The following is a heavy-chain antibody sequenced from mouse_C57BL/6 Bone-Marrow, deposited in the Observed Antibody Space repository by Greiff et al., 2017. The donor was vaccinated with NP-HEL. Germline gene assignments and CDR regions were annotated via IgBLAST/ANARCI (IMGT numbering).Heavy chain of an antibody. D-gene: IGHD6-2*01. J-gene: IGHJ4*01. CDR2: IRSKSNNYAT. V-gene: IGHV10-1*01. CDR1: GFSFNTYA. Sequence: EVQGVESGGGLVQPKGSLKLSCAASGFSFNTYAMNWVRQAPGKGLEWVARIRSKSNNYATYYADSVKDRFTISRDDSESMLYLQMNNLKTEDTAMYYCVRQEESHFIMDYWGQGTSVTVSS. CDR3: VRQEESHFIMDY.